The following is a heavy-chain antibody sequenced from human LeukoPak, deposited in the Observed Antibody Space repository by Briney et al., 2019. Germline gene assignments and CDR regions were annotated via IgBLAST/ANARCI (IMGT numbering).Heavy chain of an antibody. CDR2: LSGSGGST. Sequence: GGSLRLSCAASGFTFSSYAMSWARQAPGKGLEWVSALSGSGGSTYYADSVKGRFTISRDNSKNTLYLQMNSLRAEDTAVYYCAKVSRGYCRGGTCYYFYGLDVWGQGTTVTVSS. CDR3: AKVSRGYCRGGTCYYFYGLDV. J-gene: IGHJ6*02. V-gene: IGHV3-23*01. D-gene: IGHD2-15*01. CDR1: GFTFSSYA.